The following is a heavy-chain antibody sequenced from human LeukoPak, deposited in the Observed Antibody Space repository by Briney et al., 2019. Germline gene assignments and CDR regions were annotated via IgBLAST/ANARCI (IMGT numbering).Heavy chain of an antibody. Sequence: PGGSLRLSCAASGFTFSSYAMSWVRQAPGKGLEWVSAISGSGGSTYYADSVKGRFTISRDNSKNTLYLQMNSLRAEDTAVYYCARDRDVRHYYFDYWGQGTLVTVSS. CDR1: GFTFSSYA. D-gene: IGHD3-16*01. J-gene: IGHJ4*02. CDR3: ARDRDVRHYYFDY. CDR2: ISGSGGST. V-gene: IGHV3-23*01.